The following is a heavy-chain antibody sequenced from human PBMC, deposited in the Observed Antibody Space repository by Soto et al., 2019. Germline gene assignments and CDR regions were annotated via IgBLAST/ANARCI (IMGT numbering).Heavy chain of an antibody. CDR3: ASTKYDSRAYYYWYLGL. D-gene: IGHD3-22*01. J-gene: IGHJ2*01. CDR2: IIPIFGTA. V-gene: IGHV1-69*06. Sequence: SVKVSCKASEDTFRNYAISWVRQAPGQGLEWMGGIIPIFGTANYAQKFQGRVTITADTSANTVYSELSSLRSEDTAVYYCASTKYDSRAYYYWYLGLWGRGTLVTVSS. CDR1: EDTFRNYA.